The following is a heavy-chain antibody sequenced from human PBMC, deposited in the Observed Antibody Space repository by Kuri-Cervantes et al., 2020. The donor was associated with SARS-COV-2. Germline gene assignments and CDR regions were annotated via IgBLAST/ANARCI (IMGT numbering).Heavy chain of an antibody. Sequence: GSLRLSCTVSSDSITSYDWSWIRQPPGKGLEWIGYIYYSGTTNYNPSLKSRVTISVDTSHNQFSLKLSSVTAADTAVYYCARGGGGYCSSTSCYSYHYMDVWGKGTTVTVSS. J-gene: IGHJ6*03. V-gene: IGHV4-59*01. D-gene: IGHD2-2*02. CDR1: SDSITSYD. CDR2: IYYSGTT. CDR3: ARGGGGYCSSTSCYSYHYMDV.